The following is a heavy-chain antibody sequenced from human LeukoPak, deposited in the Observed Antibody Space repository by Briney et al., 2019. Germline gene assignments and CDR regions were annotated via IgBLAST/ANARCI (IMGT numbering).Heavy chain of an antibody. D-gene: IGHD2-15*01. CDR1: GFNFGSHE. CDR2: IGGSGSPT. CDR3: AREIIPTPDTFDI. V-gene: IGHV3-48*03. Sequence: PGGSLRLSCVVSGFNFGSHEMSWVCQAPGKGLEWVSYIGGSGSPTHYADSVKGRFTVSRDNAKNSLYLQLNNLRAEDTAVYYCAREIIPTPDTFDIWGQGTVVTVSS. J-gene: IGHJ3*02.